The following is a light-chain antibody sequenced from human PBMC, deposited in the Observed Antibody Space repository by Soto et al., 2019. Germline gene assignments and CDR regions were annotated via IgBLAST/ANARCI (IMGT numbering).Light chain of an antibody. J-gene: IGKJ5*01. V-gene: IGKV1-33*01. Sequence: DSQVAQSPSSMCASVGDRVTVSFQASQNINNYLNWYQQKPGRAPKLLIYDASNLEAGVPSRFRGSGSGTDFTFTISRLQPEDIATYYCQQYENLPTFGQGTRLEIK. CDR2: DAS. CDR3: QQYENLPT. CDR1: QNINNY.